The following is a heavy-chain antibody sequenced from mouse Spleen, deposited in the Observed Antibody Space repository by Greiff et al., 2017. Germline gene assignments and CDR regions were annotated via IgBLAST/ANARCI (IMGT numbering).Heavy chain of an antibody. CDR1: GYTLTSYW. CDR2: IDPSDSYT. Sequence: QVQLQQPGAELVRPGTSVKLSRKASGYTLTSYWMHWVKQRPGQGLEWIGVIDPSDSYTNYNQKFKGKATLTVDTSSSTAYMQLSSLTSEDSAVYYCARDGKHYWGQGTTLTVSS. V-gene: IGHV1-59*01. D-gene: IGHD2-1*01. J-gene: IGHJ2*01. CDR3: ARDGKHY.